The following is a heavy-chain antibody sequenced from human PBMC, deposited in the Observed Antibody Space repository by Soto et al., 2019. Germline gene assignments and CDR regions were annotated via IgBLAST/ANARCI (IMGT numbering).Heavy chain of an antibody. CDR1: GYTFTDYY. Sequence: QVQLVQSGAEVKGPGASVRVSCKASGYTFTDYYMHWVRQPPGQGLEWMGWISTNRGGTKYAQKFQGRVTLTRDTSLSRAYMELGGLISDDTGVYYCARYGGVEFDYWGQGTLVTVSS. D-gene: IGHD1-1*01. J-gene: IGHJ4*02. CDR2: ISTNRGGT. V-gene: IGHV1-2*02. CDR3: ARYGGVEFDY.